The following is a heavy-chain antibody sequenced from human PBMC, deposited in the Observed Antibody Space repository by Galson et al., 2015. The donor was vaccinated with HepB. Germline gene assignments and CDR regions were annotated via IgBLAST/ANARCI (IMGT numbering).Heavy chain of an antibody. CDR1: GFTFSSYW. Sequence: SLRLSCAASGFTFSSYWMSWVRQAPGKGLGWVAIIKPDGSERYYVDSVEGRFTTSRDNAKNSQYLQMNSLRPEDTAVYYCARDTLVVDGPRFDYWGLGTLVTVSS. D-gene: IGHD2-15*01. CDR2: IKPDGSER. CDR3: ARDTLVVDGPRFDY. J-gene: IGHJ4*02. V-gene: IGHV3-7*03.